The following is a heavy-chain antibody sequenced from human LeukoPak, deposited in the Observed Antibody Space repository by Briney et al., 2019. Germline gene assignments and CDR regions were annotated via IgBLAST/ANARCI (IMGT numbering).Heavy chain of an antibody. Sequence: SETLSLTCTVSGGSISSYYWSWIRQPAGKGLEWLGRIYTSGSTNYNPSLKSRVTMSVDTSKNQFSLKLSSVTAADTAVYYCARVQYQLLSEWFDPWGQGTLVTVSS. CDR1: GGSISSYY. J-gene: IGHJ5*02. CDR2: IYTSGST. D-gene: IGHD2-2*01. CDR3: ARVQYQLLSEWFDP. V-gene: IGHV4-4*07.